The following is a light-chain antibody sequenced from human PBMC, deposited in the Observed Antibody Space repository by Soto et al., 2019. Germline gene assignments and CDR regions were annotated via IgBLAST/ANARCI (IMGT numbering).Light chain of an antibody. CDR1: QTILHDNNKNY. Sequence: DIVMTQSPDSLAVSLGERATINCKSSQTILHDNNKNYLAWYQKKPEQPPKLLIYWASTRESGVPDRFSGSASGTDFVLTISSLQAEDVAIYYCQQYSSLPLTFGGGTKVEIK. CDR3: QQYSSLPLT. J-gene: IGKJ4*01. CDR2: WAS. V-gene: IGKV4-1*01.